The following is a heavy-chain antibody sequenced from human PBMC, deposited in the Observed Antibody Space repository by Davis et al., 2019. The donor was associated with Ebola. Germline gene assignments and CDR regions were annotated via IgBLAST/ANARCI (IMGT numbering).Heavy chain of an antibody. CDR3: ARLRGYCSSTSCYYYYDMDV. CDR1: GGSISSGGYY. Sequence: MPSETLSLTCTVSGGSISSGGYYWSWIRQHPGKGLEWIGYIYYSGSTYYNPSLKSRVTISVDTSKNQFSLKLSSVTAADTAVYYCARLRGYCSSTSCYYYYDMDVWGQGATVTVSS. J-gene: IGHJ6*02. V-gene: IGHV4-31*03. D-gene: IGHD2-2*01. CDR2: IYYSGST.